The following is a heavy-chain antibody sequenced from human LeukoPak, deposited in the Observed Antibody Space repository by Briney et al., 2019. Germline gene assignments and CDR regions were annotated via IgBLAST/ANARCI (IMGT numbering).Heavy chain of an antibody. Sequence: PGGSLRLSCAASGFTFSSYWMHWVRQAPGKGLVWVSRINSDGSSTGYADSVKGRFTISRDNSKNTLYLQMNSLRAEDTAVYYCAKAGTTYLVSPTYYYYYYMDVWGKGTTVTASS. CDR2: INSDGSST. V-gene: IGHV3-74*01. CDR1: GFTFSSYW. CDR3: AKAGTTYLVSPTYYYYYYMDV. J-gene: IGHJ6*03. D-gene: IGHD1-1*01.